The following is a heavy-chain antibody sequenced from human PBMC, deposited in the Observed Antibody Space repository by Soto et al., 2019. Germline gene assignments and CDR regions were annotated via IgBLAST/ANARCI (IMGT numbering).Heavy chain of an antibody. Sequence: QVQLVQSGAEVKKPGSSVKVSCKASGGTFSSYAISWVRQAPGQGLEWMGGIIPIFGTANYAQKFQGRVTITADESTRKAKREWRGLSSEDRAVYYCGRGSAERAPLRDYFDYWGQGPLFTVSS. J-gene: IGHJ4*02. V-gene: IGHV1-69*01. CDR2: IIPIFGTA. CDR1: GGTFSSYA. CDR3: GRGSAERAPLRDYFDY. D-gene: IGHD1-26*01.